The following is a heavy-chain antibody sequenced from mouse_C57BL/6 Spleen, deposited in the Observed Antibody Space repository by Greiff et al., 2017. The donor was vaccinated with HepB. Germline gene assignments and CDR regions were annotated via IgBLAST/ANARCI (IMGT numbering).Heavy chain of an antibody. V-gene: IGHV1-53*01. CDR3: ARETTAQAWFAY. CDR1: GYTFTSHW. D-gene: IGHD3-2*01. Sequence: QVQLQQPGTELVKPGASVKLSCKASGYTFTSHWMHWVKQRLGQGLEWIGNVNPSYGGTNYNEKFKTKATLTVDKSSSTAYMQLSSLTSEDSAVYYCARETTAQAWFAYWGQGTLVTVSA. CDR2: VNPSYGGT. J-gene: IGHJ3*01.